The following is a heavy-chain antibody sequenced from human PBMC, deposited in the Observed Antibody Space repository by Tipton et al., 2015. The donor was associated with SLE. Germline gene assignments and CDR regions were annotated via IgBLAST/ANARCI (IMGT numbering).Heavy chain of an antibody. D-gene: IGHD3-3*01. J-gene: IGHJ4*02. V-gene: IGHV1-2*02. CDR2: INPNSGGT. CDR1: GYTFIGYY. CDR3: ARGIFGVVIIPVLDY. Sequence: QLGQSGPEVKKPGASVKVSCKASGYTFIGYYMHWVRQAPGQGLEWMGWINPNSGGTNYAQNFQGRVTMTRDTSISTAYMELSRLRSDDTAVYSCARGIFGVVIIPVLDYWGQGTLITVSS.